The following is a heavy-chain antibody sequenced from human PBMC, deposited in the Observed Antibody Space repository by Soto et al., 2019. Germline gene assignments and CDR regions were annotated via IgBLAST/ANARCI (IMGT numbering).Heavy chain of an antibody. CDR3: ARDSVATTAPGY. D-gene: IGHD5-12*01. V-gene: IGHV1-69*13. J-gene: IGHJ4*02. CDR2: IIPIFGTA. Sequence: VASVKVSCKASGGTFSSYAISWVRQAPGQGLEWMGGIIPIFGTANYAQKFQGRVTITADESTSTAYMELSSLRSEDAAVYYCARDSVATTAPGYWGQGTLVTVSS. CDR1: GGTFSSYA.